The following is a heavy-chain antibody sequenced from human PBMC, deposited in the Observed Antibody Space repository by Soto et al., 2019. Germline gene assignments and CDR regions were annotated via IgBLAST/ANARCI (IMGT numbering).Heavy chain of an antibody. CDR2: IIPIFGTA. J-gene: IGHJ4*02. CDR1: GGTFSSYA. CDR3: AKGALGSSSWYDFDY. V-gene: IGHV1-69*13. Sequence: ASVKVSCKASGGTFSSYAISWVRQAPGQGLEWMGGIIPIFGTANYAQKFQGRVTITADESTSTAYMELSSLRSEDTAVYYCAKGALGSSSWYDFDYWGQGTLVTVSS. D-gene: IGHD6-13*01.